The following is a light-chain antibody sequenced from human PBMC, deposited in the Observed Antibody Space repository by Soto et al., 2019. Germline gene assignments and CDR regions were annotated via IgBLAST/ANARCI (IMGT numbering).Light chain of an antibody. J-gene: IGKJ1*01. CDR3: QQRSNWPWT. CDR1: PSVTSN. V-gene: IGKV3-11*01. CDR2: DAS. Sequence: ILLTQSPATLSWSPGERATLSSRASPSVTSNLAWYQQALGQAPRLLIYDASNRAAGIPARFSGSGSGTDFTLTISSLEPEDFAVYYCQQRSNWPWTFGQGTKVDIK.